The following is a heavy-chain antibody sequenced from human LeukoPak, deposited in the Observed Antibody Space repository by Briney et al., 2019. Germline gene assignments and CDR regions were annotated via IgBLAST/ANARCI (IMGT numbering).Heavy chain of an antibody. Sequence: PGGSLRLSCAASGFSVSTNYMNWVRQAPGKGLEWVSVLYSGGSTYYADSVKGRFTISRDNSKNTLYLQMNSLRAEDTAVYYCARDSETETGWYYYGMDVWGQGTAVTVSS. CDR1: GFSVSTNY. V-gene: IGHV3-53*01. D-gene: IGHD2-21*02. CDR2: LYSGGST. CDR3: ARDSETETGWYYYGMDV. J-gene: IGHJ6*02.